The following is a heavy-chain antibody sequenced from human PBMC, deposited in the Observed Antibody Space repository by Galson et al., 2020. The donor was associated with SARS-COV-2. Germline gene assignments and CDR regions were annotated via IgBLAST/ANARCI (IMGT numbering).Heavy chain of an antibody. CDR1: GYTLSELS. J-gene: IGHJ6*02. V-gene: IGHV1-24*01. D-gene: IGHD2-21*01. Sequence: ASVKVSCKVSGYTLSELSMYWVRQAPGKGLEWMGGFDPEDAETIYAQKSQDRVTMTEDTSTDTAYMELSSLRSEDTAVYYCATIPTVKSLHYYYYALDVWGQGTTVTVSS. CDR2: FDPEDAET. CDR3: ATIPTVKSLHYYYYALDV.